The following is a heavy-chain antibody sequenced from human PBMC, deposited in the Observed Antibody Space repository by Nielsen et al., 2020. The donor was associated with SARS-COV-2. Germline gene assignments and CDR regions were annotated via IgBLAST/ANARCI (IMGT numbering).Heavy chain of an antibody. CDR3: AAGYSSSWYYFDY. Sequence: GESLTISCKGSGYSFTSYWIGWVRQMPGKGLEWTGTIYPGDSDTRYSPSFQGQVTISADKSISTAYLQWSSLKASDTAMYYCAAGYSSSWYYFDYWGQGTLVTVSS. D-gene: IGHD6-13*01. V-gene: IGHV5-51*01. J-gene: IGHJ4*02. CDR1: GYSFTSYW. CDR2: IYPGDSDT.